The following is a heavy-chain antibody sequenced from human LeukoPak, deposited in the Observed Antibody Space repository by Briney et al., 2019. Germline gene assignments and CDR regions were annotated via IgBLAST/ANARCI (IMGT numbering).Heavy chain of an antibody. Sequence: ASVKVSFKASGYTFTGYYIHWVRQAPGQGLEWMGWINPKSGGTKYAQKFQGRVTMAGDTSTSTAYMELNSLISDDTAVYYCARDGTGVYNLVQYWGQGTLVTVSS. V-gene: IGHV1-2*02. CDR2: INPKSGGT. CDR3: ARDGTGVYNLVQY. J-gene: IGHJ4*02. D-gene: IGHD5-24*01. CDR1: GYTFTGYY.